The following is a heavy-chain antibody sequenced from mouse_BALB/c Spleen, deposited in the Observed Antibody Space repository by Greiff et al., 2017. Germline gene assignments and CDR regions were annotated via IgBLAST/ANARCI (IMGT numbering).Heavy chain of an antibody. CDR2: IDPANGNT. CDR1: GFNIKDTY. Sequence: EVQGVESGAELVKPGASVKLSCTASGFNIKDTYMHWVKQRPEQGLEWIGRIDPANGNTKYDPKFQGKATITADTSSNTAYLQLSSLTSEDTAVYYCARFDYPYAMDYWGQGTSVTVSS. V-gene: IGHV14-3*02. J-gene: IGHJ4*01. D-gene: IGHD2-4*01. CDR3: ARFDYPYAMDY.